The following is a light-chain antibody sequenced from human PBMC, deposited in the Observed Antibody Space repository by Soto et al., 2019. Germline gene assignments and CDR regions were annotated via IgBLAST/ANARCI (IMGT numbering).Light chain of an antibody. J-gene: IGKJ2*01. CDR1: QSVGSY. CDR3: QQRSIWPRNT. Sequence: EIVLTQSPATLSLSSGEGATFSCRASQSVGSYLAWYQQKPGQPPRLLIYDASNRATGIPARFSGSGSGTDFTLTISSLEPEDVAVYYCQQRSIWPRNTFGLGTKVDIK. V-gene: IGKV3-11*01. CDR2: DAS.